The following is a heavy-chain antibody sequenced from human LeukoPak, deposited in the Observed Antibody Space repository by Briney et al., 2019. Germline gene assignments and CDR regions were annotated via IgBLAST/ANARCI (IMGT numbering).Heavy chain of an antibody. Sequence: SQTLSLTCAVSGGSTSNGGYSWSWIRQPPGKGLEWIGFIYHSGTTHYNPSLKSRLTFSLDKSKNQFSLKLTSVTVADTALYYCARNYYGSGSFYVHNWGQGTLVTVSS. D-gene: IGHD3-10*01. CDR1: GGSTSNGGYS. J-gene: IGHJ4*02. CDR3: ARNYYGSGSFYVHN. CDR2: IYHSGTT. V-gene: IGHV4-30-2*01.